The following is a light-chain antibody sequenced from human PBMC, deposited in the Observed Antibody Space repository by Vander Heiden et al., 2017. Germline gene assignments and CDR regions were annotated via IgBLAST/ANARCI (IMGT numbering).Light chain of an antibody. J-gene: IGKJ2*01. CDR1: QSVLYSYDNRNY. CDR2: WAS. V-gene: IGKV4-1*01. Sequence: DIGMTQCPDSLAVSLGERATINCKSSQSVLYSYDNRNYVAWYQQKPGQPPKLVIYWASTRESGVPDRFSGSGSGTDFTLTISSLQAEDVAVYYCQQYYTTPYTFGLGTKLEIK. CDR3: QQYYTTPYT.